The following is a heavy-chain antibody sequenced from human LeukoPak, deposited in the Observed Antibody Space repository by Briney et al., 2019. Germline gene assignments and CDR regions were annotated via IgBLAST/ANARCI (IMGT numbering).Heavy chain of an antibody. Sequence: SETLSLTCAVSGGSTSSGGYRWTWIRQYPGKGLEWIGYINYSGSTYYNPSLKSRVIISVDTSKNQFSLNLNSVTAADTAVYYCAREMDAHPRIVVWGQGTLVTVSS. J-gene: IGHJ1*01. CDR2: INYSGST. V-gene: IGHV4-31*11. CDR1: GGSTSSGGYR. D-gene: IGHD2-21*01. CDR3: AREMDAHPRIVV.